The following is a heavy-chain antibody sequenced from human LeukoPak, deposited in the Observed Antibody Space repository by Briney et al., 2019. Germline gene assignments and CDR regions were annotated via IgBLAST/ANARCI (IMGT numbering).Heavy chain of an antibody. CDR1: GGSINRSSYY. D-gene: IGHD3-22*01. J-gene: IGHJ4*02. Sequence: PSETLSLTCTVSGGSINRSSYYWGWVRQPPGKGLEWIGSMYYRGSTYYNPSLKSRVTISVDTSKNQFSLKLSSVTAADTAVYYCARIPPPLYDSSTSEDYWGQGTLVTVSS. CDR2: MYYRGST. V-gene: IGHV4-39*01. CDR3: ARIPPPLYDSSTSEDY.